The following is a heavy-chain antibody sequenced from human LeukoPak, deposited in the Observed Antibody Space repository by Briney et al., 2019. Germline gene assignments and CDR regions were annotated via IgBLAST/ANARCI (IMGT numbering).Heavy chain of an antibody. CDR1: GFTFDDYY. V-gene: IGHV3-11*01. Sequence: PGGSLSLSCAASGFTFDDYYMSWIRQAPGKGLQWISSISASGTMTFYADSVQGRFTISRDNAKNSLHLQLNSLRAEDTAVYYCARHMVLSPCDYWGQGTLVAVSS. D-gene: IGHD4/OR15-4a*01. CDR2: ISASGTMT. CDR3: ARHMVLSPCDY. J-gene: IGHJ4*02.